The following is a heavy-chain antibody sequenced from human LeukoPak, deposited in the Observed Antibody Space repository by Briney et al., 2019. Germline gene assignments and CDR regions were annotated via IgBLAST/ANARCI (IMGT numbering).Heavy chain of an antibody. CDR1: GYTFTGYY. CDR2: INPNSGDT. V-gene: IGHV1-2*02. CDR3: ARKNYYDTSGRFDC. J-gene: IGHJ4*02. Sequence: ASVKVSCKASGYTFTGYYLHWVRQAAGQGLEWMGWINPNSGDTKYAQKFQGRVTMTRDTSISTAYMEVRSDDTAVYYCARKNYYDTSGRFDCWGQGTLVTVSS. D-gene: IGHD3-22*01.